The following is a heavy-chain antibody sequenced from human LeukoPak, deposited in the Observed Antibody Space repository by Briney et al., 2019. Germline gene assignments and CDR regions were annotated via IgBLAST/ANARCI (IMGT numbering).Heavy chain of an antibody. CDR3: AKSPGGSGYSQFDY. J-gene: IGHJ4*02. D-gene: IGHD3-22*01. Sequence: SGGSLRLSCAASGFTFSSHGMHWARQAPGKGLEWVAVISYDGSDKYYVDSVKGRFTISRDNSKNTLYLQMNSLRAEDTAVYFCAKSPGGSGYSQFDYWGQGTLVSVSS. V-gene: IGHV3-30*18. CDR1: GFTFSSHG. CDR2: ISYDGSDK.